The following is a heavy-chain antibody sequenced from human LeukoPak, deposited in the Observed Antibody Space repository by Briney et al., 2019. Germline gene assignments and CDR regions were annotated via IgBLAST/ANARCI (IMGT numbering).Heavy chain of an antibody. CDR3: ASIVGATKNWFDP. Sequence: ASVKVSCKASGGTFSSYAISWVRQAPGQGREWMGRIIPIFGTANYAQKFQGRVTITTDESTSTAYMELSSLRSEDTAVYYCASIVGATKNWFDPWGQGTLVTVSS. V-gene: IGHV1-69*05. CDR1: GGTFSSYA. J-gene: IGHJ5*02. CDR2: IIPIFGTA. D-gene: IGHD1-26*01.